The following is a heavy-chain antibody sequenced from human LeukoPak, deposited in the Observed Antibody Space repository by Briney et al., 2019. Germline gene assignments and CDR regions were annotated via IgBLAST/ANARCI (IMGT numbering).Heavy chain of an antibody. CDR3: ARGCTSSSCYDY. Sequence: PGGSLRLSCTASGFTFRRYWMSWVRQAPGKGLEWVANINEDGNKKYYVDSVRGRSTISRDNTKNSLYLQMHSLRAEDTAVYYCARGCTSSSCYDYWGQGTLVTVSS. V-gene: IGHV3-7*01. CDR1: GFTFRRYW. D-gene: IGHD2-2*01. CDR2: INEDGNKK. J-gene: IGHJ4*02.